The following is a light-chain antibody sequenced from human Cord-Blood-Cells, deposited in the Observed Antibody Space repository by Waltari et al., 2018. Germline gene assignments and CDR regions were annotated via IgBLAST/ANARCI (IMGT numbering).Light chain of an antibody. CDR1: QSISSY. CDR3: QQRSNWPLT. CDR2: DAS. Sequence: DIVLTHPPSTLSLSPGERATLSCRASQSISSYLAWYQQKPGQAPRLLIYDASNRATGIPARFSCSGSGTDFTLTISSLEPEDFAVYYCQQRSNWPLTFGGGTKVEIK. V-gene: IGKV3-11*01. J-gene: IGKJ4*01.